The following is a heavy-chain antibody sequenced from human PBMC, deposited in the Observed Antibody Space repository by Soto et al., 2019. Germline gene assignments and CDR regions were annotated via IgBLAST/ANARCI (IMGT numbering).Heavy chain of an antibody. CDR2: IWYDGSNK. V-gene: IGHV3-33*01. J-gene: IGHJ6*02. D-gene: IGHD6-6*01. Sequence: QVQLVESGGGVVQPGRSLRLSCAASGFTFSSYGMHWVRQAPGKGLEWVAVIWYDGSNKYYADSVKGRFTISRDNSKKKLYLQMNSMRAEETAVYYCARDLVSSSPRGEYYYYYGMDVWGQGTTVTVSS. CDR1: GFTFSSYG. CDR3: ARDLVSSSPRGEYYYYYGMDV.